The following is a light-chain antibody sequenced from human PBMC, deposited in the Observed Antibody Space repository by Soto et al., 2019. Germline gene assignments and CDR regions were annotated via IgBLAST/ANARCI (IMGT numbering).Light chain of an antibody. CDR2: GAS. Sequence: EVVPTQSPFTLSVSPGERATLSCTASQRIGSNLAWYQQKPGQAPRLLIYGASTRATGIPDTFSGTGSATAFTLTISSLQSDDVAVYYCQQYYVWPQTFGQGTKVDIK. CDR1: QRIGSN. J-gene: IGKJ1*01. V-gene: IGKV3-15*01. CDR3: QQYYVWPQT.